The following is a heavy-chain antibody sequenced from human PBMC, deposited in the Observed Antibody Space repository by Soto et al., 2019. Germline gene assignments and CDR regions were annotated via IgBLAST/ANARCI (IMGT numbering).Heavy chain of an antibody. Sequence: SETLSLTCTVSGGSISSSSYYWGWIRQPPGKGLEWIGSIYYSGSTYYNPSLKSRVTISVDTSKNQFSLKLSSVTAADTVVYYCAAIQLYGMDVWGQGTTVTVSS. CDR1: GGSISSSSYY. D-gene: IGHD5-18*01. J-gene: IGHJ6*02. V-gene: IGHV4-39*01. CDR2: IYYSGST. CDR3: AAIQLYGMDV.